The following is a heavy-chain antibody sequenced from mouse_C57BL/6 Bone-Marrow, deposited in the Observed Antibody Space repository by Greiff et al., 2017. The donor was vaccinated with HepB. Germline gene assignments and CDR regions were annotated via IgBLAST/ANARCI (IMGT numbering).Heavy chain of an antibody. CDR1: GYAFSSSW. D-gene: IGHD1-1*02. J-gene: IGHJ2*01. Sequence: QVQLQQSGPELVKPGASVKISCKASGYAFSSSWMNWVKQRPGKGLEWIGRIYPGDGDTNYNGKFKGKATLTADKSSSTAYMQLSSLTSEDSSVYFCAREVAGPYWGQGTTLTVSS. CDR2: IYPGDGDT. V-gene: IGHV1-82*01. CDR3: AREVAGPY.